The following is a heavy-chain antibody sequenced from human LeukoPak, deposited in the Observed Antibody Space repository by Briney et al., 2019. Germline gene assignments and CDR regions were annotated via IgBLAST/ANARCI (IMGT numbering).Heavy chain of an antibody. V-gene: IGHV4-59*01. J-gene: IGHJ3*02. Sequence: SETLSLTCTVSGGSISSYYWSWIRQPPGKGLEWIGYIYYSGSTNYNPSLKSRVTISVDTSKNQFSLKLSSVTAADTAVYYCARDRRGSSWLYAFDIWGQGTMVTVSS. CDR3: ARDRRGSSWLYAFDI. CDR2: IYYSGST. CDR1: GGSISSYY. D-gene: IGHD6-13*01.